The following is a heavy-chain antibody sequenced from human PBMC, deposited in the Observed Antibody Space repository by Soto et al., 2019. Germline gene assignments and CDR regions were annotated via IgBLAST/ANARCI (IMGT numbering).Heavy chain of an antibody. CDR3: ARLPVSGMDV. CDR1: GFTFSSYE. J-gene: IGHJ6*02. V-gene: IGHV3-48*03. CDR2: ISSSGSTI. Sequence: TGGSLRLSCAASGFTFSSYEMNWVRQAPGKGLEWVSYISSSGSTIYYADSVKGRFTISRDNAKNSLYLQMNSLRAEDTAVYYCARLPVSGMDVWGQGTTVTVSS.